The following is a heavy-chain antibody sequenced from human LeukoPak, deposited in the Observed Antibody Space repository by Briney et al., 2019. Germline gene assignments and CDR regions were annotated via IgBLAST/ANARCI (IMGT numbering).Heavy chain of an antibody. CDR3: ARDGNHYGSGSSHFDY. Sequence: ASVKVSCKASGYTFTSYGISWVRQAPGQGLEWMGWISAYNGNTNYAQKLQGRVTMTTDTSTSTAYMELRSLRSEDTAVYYCARDGNHYGSGSSHFDYWGQGTLVTVSS. V-gene: IGHV1-18*01. CDR1: GYTFTSYG. J-gene: IGHJ4*02. D-gene: IGHD3-10*01. CDR2: ISAYNGNT.